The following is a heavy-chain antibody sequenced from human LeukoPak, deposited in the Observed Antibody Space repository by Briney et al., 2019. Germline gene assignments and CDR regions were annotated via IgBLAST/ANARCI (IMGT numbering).Heavy chain of an antibody. Sequence: PGGSLRLSCEVTGFIFSYYGMNWVRQAPGMGLEWVSAISDSGDATYYADSVKGRFTISRDNSKSTLYLQMNNLRAEDTALYYCAKERGHSKPFDYWGQGTLVTVSS. CDR3: AKERGHSKPFDY. V-gene: IGHV3-23*01. D-gene: IGHD4-23*01. J-gene: IGHJ4*02. CDR1: GFIFSYYG. CDR2: ISDSGDAT.